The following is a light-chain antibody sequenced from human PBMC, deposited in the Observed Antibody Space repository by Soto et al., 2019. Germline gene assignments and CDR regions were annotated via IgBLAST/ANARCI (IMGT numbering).Light chain of an antibody. Sequence: QLVLTQSPSASASLGASVKLTCTLSSGHSSYAIAWHQQRPEKGPRYLMRINSDGSHNKGDGIPDRFSGSRSGTERYLTISSLQSEDEADYYCQTWDNGIWVFGGGTKLTVL. CDR2: INSDGSH. V-gene: IGLV4-69*02. CDR1: SGHSSYA. J-gene: IGLJ3*02. CDR3: QTWDNGIWV.